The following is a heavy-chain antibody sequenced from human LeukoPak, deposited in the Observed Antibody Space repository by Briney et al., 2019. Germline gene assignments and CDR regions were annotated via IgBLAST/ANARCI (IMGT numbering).Heavy chain of an antibody. Sequence: ASVKVSCKASEGTFSNHAITWVRQAPGQGPEWMGWISAYNGDTDYAHKFQGRVTMTTDTSTSTAYMELRNLRSDDTAVYYCARGQLPQPNWFDPWGQGTLVTVSS. CDR3: ARGQLPQPNWFDP. CDR1: EGTFSNHA. D-gene: IGHD2-2*01. J-gene: IGHJ5*02. V-gene: IGHV1-18*01. CDR2: ISAYNGDT.